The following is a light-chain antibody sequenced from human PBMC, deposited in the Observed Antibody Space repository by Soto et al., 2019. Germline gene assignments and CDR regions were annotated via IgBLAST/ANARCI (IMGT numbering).Light chain of an antibody. CDR2: DVS. J-gene: IGLJ1*01. CDR1: SSDVGGYNY. Sequence: QSALTQPASVSGSPGQSITVSCTGTSSDVGGYNYVSWYQQHPGKAPKVMIYDVSKRPSGVSNRFSGSKSGNPASLTISGLQAEDEADYYCNSYTSSSTLPYVFGTGTKLTVL. CDR3: NSYTSSSTLPYV. V-gene: IGLV2-14*01.